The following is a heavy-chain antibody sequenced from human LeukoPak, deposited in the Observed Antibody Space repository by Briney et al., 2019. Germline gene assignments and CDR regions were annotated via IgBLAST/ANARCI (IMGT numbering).Heavy chain of an antibody. Sequence: SETLSLTCTVSGGSISSGGYSWSWIRQPPGKGLEWIGYIYHSGSTYYNPSLKSRVIISVDRSKNQFSLKLSSVTAADTAVYYCARVREDYFDYWGQGTLVTVSS. CDR2: IYHSGST. D-gene: IGHD1-26*01. V-gene: IGHV4-30-2*01. CDR3: ARVREDYFDY. CDR1: GGSISSGGYS. J-gene: IGHJ4*02.